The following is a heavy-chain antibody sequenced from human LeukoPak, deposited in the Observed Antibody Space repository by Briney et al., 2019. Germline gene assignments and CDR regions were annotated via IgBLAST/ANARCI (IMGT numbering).Heavy chain of an antibody. J-gene: IGHJ3*02. CDR2: IIPIFGTA. CDR3: ARRKRSSSNAFDI. CDR1: GGTFSSYA. Sequence: ASVKVSCKASGGTFSSYAISWVRQAPGQGLEWMGGIIPIFGTANYAQKFQGRVTITADESTSTAYMELSSLRSEDTAVYYCARRKRSSSNAFDIWGQGTMVTVSS. V-gene: IGHV1-69*13. D-gene: IGHD2-2*01.